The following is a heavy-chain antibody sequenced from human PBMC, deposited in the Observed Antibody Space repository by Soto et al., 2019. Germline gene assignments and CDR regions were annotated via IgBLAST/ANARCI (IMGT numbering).Heavy chain of an antibody. Sequence: QVHLVESGGGVVQPGRSLRLSCAASGFTFSGYGMHWVRQAPGKGLEWVAIIWSDGSNQYYADSVRGRFTISRDNSKNTLYLQLHSLRAEDTAVYYCARNRDYFGSGRSSFDYWGQGTLVTVSS. CDR3: ARNRDYFGSGRSSFDY. CDR2: IWSDGSNQ. CDR1: GFTFSGYG. V-gene: IGHV3-33*01. D-gene: IGHD3-10*01. J-gene: IGHJ4*02.